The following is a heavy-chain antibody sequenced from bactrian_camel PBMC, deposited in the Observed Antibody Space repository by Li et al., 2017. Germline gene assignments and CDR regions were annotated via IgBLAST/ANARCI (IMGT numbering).Heavy chain of an antibody. D-gene: IGHD4*01. CDR3: ATGFLWRFTATELEYNY. V-gene: IGHV3-2*01. CDR2: IYSDGSRT. J-gene: IGHJ4*01. Sequence: HVQLVESGGDLVQPGGSLRLSCAASDVTFSTYYTTWVRQAPGKGLEWVSSIYSDGSRTIYGDSVKGRFTISQDNAENTVYLRMNSLKSEDKALYYCATGFLWRFTATELEYNYWGQGTQVTVS. CDR1: DVTFSTYY.